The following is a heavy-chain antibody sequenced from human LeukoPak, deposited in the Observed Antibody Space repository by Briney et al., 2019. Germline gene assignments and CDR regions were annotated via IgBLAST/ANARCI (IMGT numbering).Heavy chain of an antibody. CDR2: INWNGGST. D-gene: IGHD6-13*01. CDR3: ARAGYSSSSAIDY. V-gene: IGHV3-20*04. J-gene: IGHJ4*02. CDR1: GFTFSSYS. Sequence: GGSLRLSCAASGFTFSSYSMNWVRQAPGKGLEWVSGINWNGGSTGYADSVKGRFTISRDNAKNSLYLQMNSLRAEDTALYYCARAGYSSSSAIDYWGQGTLVTVSS.